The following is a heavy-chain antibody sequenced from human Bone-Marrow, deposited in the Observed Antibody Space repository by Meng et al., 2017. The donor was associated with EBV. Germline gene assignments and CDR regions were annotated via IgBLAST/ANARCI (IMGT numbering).Heavy chain of an antibody. V-gene: IGHV4-34*01. Sequence: GPLQQWGEGLLKPSGTLSLTCAVYGGSFSGYYCSWIRQPPGKGLEWIGEINHSGSTNYNPSLKSRVTISVDTSKNQFSLNLSSVTAADTSVYYCARGKSRDYIWGSYRIFDYWGQGTLVTVSS. CDR3: ARGKSRDYIWGSYRIFDY. CDR1: GGSFSGYY. CDR2: INHSGST. D-gene: IGHD3-16*02. J-gene: IGHJ4*02.